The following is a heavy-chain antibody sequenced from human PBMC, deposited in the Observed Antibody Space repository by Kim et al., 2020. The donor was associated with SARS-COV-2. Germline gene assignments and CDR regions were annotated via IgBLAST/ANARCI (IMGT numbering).Heavy chain of an antibody. CDR3: ATEDTYGSLH. CDR1: GFTFGSYW. V-gene: IGHV3-7*03. Sequence: GGSLRLSCAASGFTFGSYWMSWVRQAPGKGLEWVANIKQDGSEKYYVDSVKGRFTISRDNAKNSLSLQMNSLRAEDTAVYYCATEDTYGSLHWGQGTPVT. J-gene: IGHJ4*02. CDR2: IKQDGSEK. D-gene: IGHD5-18*01.